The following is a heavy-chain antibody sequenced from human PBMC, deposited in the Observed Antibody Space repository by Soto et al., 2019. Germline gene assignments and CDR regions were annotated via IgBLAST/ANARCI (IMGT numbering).Heavy chain of an antibody. D-gene: IGHD3-16*01. CDR2: IYWDDDK. V-gene: IGHV2-5*02. J-gene: IGHJ4*02. CDR3: ARALGSWGAYYFDY. CDR1: GFSLNTYGVG. Sequence: QITLKESGPPLVKPTQTLTLTCTVSGFSLNTYGVGVGWIRQPPGKALEWLALIYWDDDKRYSPSLKSRLTITKDTSKNHVVLTMTNMDPVDTVTYYCARALGSWGAYYFDYWGQGTLVTVSS.